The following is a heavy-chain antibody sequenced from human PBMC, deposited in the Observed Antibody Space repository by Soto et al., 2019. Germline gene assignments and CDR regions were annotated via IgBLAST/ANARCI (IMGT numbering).Heavy chain of an antibody. V-gene: IGHV3-66*01. J-gene: IGHJ6*03. D-gene: IGHD3-10*01. Sequence: EVHLVESGGGLVQPGGSLRLSCAASGFTVNSNYMSWVRQAPGKGLEWVSVIYSGGRTYYADSVKGRFTISRDSSKNTLYLQMNSLRTEDKAVYYCAGRGGPGDYFYMDVWGKGTTVTVPS. CDR3: AGRGGPGDYFYMDV. CDR1: GFTVNSNY. CDR2: IYSGGRT.